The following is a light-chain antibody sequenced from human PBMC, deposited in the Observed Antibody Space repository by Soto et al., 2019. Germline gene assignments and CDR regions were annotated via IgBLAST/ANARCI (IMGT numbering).Light chain of an antibody. Sequence: TVMTQSPATLSVSPWGRATLSCRASQSISDTLAWYQQKPGQAPRLLIYDAYNRATGIPPRFSGSGSGTDFTLTISSLEPEDSAVYYCQQRHMWPITFGQGTRLEIK. CDR1: QSISDT. J-gene: IGKJ5*01. V-gene: IGKV3-11*01. CDR3: QQRHMWPIT. CDR2: DAY.